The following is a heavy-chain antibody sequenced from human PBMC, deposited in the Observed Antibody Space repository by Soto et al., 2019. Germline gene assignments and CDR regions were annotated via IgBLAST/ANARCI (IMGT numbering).Heavy chain of an antibody. CDR1: GFTFSSYA. Sequence: GESLKISCAASGFTFSSYAMHWVRQAPGKGLEWVAVISYDGSNKYYADSVKGRFTISRDNSKNTLYLQMNSLRAEDTAVYYCARVPHSESYGSGSYYYYYGMDVWGQGTTVTVSS. V-gene: IGHV3-30-3*01. CDR3: ARVPHSESYGSGSYYYYYGMDV. J-gene: IGHJ6*02. CDR2: ISYDGSNK. D-gene: IGHD3-10*01.